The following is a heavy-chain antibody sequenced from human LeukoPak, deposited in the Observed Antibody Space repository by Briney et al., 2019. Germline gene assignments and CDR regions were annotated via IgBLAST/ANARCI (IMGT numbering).Heavy chain of an antibody. V-gene: IGHV4-30-4*08. J-gene: IGHJ6*03. D-gene: IGHD3-22*01. Sequence: SETLSLTCTVSGGSISSYYWSWIRQPPGKGLEWIGYISYSGSTYFNPFLRSRVTISVDTSENQFSLKLSSVTAADTAVYYFARETYYYDSSGLPHYYMDVWGKGTTVTVSS. CDR3: ARETYYYDSSGLPHYYMDV. CDR2: ISYSGST. CDR1: GGSISSYY.